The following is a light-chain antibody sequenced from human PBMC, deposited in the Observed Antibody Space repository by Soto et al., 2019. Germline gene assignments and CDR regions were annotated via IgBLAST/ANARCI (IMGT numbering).Light chain of an antibody. V-gene: IGKV3-11*01. CDR3: QQRHNWRDT. Sequence: EIVMTQSPATLSVSPGERATLSCRASQSVSNYLSWYQQKPGQAPRLLMYETSRRATGIPARFSGSGSGTDFTLTISSLEPEDFAVYYCQQRHNWRDTFGQGTRLEIK. CDR1: QSVSNY. CDR2: ETS. J-gene: IGKJ5*01.